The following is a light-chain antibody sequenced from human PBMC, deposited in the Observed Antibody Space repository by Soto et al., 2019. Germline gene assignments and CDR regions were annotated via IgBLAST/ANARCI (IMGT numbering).Light chain of an antibody. J-gene: IGKJ1*01. CDR3: QQYNSYWT. CDR1: QSISGW. Sequence: DLQMTQSPSTLSASVGDRVTITCRASQSISGWLAWYQQKPGRAPKLLIYKASSLESGVPSRFSGSGSGTEFPLTISSLQPDDFATYYCQQYNSYWTFGQGTKVEIK. V-gene: IGKV1-5*03. CDR2: KAS.